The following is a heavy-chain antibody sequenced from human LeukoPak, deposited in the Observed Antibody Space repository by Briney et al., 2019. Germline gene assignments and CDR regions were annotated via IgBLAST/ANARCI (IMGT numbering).Heavy chain of an antibody. CDR3: AREAELTLDY. V-gene: IGHV4-59*01. CDR2: IYYSGST. J-gene: IGHJ4*02. Sequence: PSETLSLTCTVSGGSISSYYWSWIRQPPGKGLEWIGYIYYSGSTNYNPSLKSRVTISVDTSKNQFSLKLSSVTAADTAVYYCAREAELTLDYWGQGTLVTVSS. CDR1: GGSISSYY. D-gene: IGHD1-26*01.